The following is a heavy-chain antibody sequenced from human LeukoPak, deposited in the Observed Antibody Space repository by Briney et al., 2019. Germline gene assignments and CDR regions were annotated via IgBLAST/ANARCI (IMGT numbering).Heavy chain of an antibody. CDR2: IRDYKGNT. Sequence: GASVKVSCKASGYTFTSYGICWVRQAPGQGLEWMGWIRDYKGNTNYAQKFQDRVTMNADTSTSTAYMELRSLRPDDTAVYYCARVGRKRAAYSSSWTPGRFFDYWGQGTQVTVSS. J-gene: IGHJ4*02. D-gene: IGHD6-13*01. V-gene: IGHV1-18*01. CDR1: GYTFTSYG. CDR3: ARVGRKRAAYSSSWTPGRFFDY.